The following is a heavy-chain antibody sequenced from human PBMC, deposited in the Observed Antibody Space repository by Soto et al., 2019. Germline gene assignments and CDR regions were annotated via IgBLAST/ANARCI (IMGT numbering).Heavy chain of an antibody. Sequence: ETLSLTCTVSGGSISGYFWSWIRQPAGKALDWIGRIYSSGSTNYNPSLNSRITMSVDTSKNQFSLKLSSVSAADTAVYYCARAYDSNGNHAFDIWGQGTLVTVSS. CDR2: IYSSGST. CDR1: GGSISGYF. V-gene: IGHV4-4*07. CDR3: ARAYDSNGNHAFDI. J-gene: IGHJ3*02. D-gene: IGHD3-22*01.